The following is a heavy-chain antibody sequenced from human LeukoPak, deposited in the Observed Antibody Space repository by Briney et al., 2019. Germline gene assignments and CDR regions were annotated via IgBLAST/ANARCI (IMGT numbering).Heavy chain of an antibody. J-gene: IGHJ4*02. CDR3: AKGDYYDSSGTSALDY. CDR1: GFTFDDYA. D-gene: IGHD3-22*01. V-gene: IGHV3-9*03. CDR2: ISWHSGSI. Sequence: GRSLRLSCAASGFTFDDYAMHWVRQAPGKGLEWVSGISWHSGSIAYADSVKGRFTISRDNAKNSLYLQMNSLRAEDMALYYCAKGDYYDSSGTSALDYWGQGTLVTVSS.